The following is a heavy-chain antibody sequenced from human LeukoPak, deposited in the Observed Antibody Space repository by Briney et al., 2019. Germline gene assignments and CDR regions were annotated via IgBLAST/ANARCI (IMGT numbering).Heavy chain of an antibody. CDR2: IYHSGST. V-gene: IGHV4-38-2*01. D-gene: IGHD2/OR15-2a*01. CDR1: GYSISSGYY. J-gene: IGHJ3*02. CDR3: AGHVKLPIYARGAFDI. Sequence: PSETLSLTCAVSGYSISSGYYWGWIRQPPGKGLEWIGSIYHSGSTYYNPSLKSRDTISVDTSKNQFSLKLSSVTAADTAVYYCAGHVKLPIYARGAFDIWGQGTMVTVSS.